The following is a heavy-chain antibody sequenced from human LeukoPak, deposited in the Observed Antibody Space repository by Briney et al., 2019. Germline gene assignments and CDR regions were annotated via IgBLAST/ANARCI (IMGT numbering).Heavy chain of an antibody. CDR2: ISASGGIT. J-gene: IGHJ4*02. D-gene: IGHD2-2*01. CDR1: GFTFSSYA. V-gene: IGHV3-23*01. Sequence: PGGSLRLSCAASGFTFSSYAMTWVRQAPGKGLEWVSGISASGGITYYAGSVKGRLTVSRDNSKNTLYLQMNSLRAEDTAVYSCAKVALLGYCSSASCPLDYWGQGTLVTASS. CDR3: AKVALLGYCSSASCPLDY.